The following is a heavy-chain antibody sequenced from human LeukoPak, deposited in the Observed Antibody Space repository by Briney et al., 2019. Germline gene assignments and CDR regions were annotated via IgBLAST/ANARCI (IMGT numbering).Heavy chain of an antibody. J-gene: IGHJ4*02. CDR2: MKYDGGEK. CDR1: GFTFSNAW. Sequence: GGSLRLSCAASGFTFSNAWMSWVRQAPGKGLEWVANMKYDGGEKYYVDSVKGRFTISRDNAKNSLYLQMNSLRAEDTAVYYCARDIEAAGLFLDYWGQGTLVTVSS. CDR3: ARDIEAAGLFLDY. V-gene: IGHV3-7*01. D-gene: IGHD6-13*01.